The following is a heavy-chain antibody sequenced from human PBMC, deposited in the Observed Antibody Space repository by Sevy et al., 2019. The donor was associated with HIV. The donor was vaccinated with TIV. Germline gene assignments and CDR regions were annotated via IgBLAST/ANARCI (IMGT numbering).Heavy chain of an antibody. CDR2: INSDGSST. D-gene: IGHD2-15*01. CDR1: GFTFSSYW. V-gene: IGHV3-74*01. CDR3: ARANRYCSGGSCSPFHLRLLHYGMDV. Sequence: GGSLRLSCAASGFTFSSYWMHWVRQAPGKGLVWVSRINSDGSSTSYADSVKGRFPISRDNAKNTLYLQMNSLRAEDTAVYYCARANRYCSGGSCSPFHLRLLHYGMDVWGQGTTVTVSS. J-gene: IGHJ6*02.